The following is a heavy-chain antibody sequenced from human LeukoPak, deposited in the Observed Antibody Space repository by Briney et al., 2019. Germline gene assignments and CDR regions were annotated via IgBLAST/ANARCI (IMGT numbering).Heavy chain of an antibody. J-gene: IGHJ4*02. D-gene: IGHD2-2*01. Sequence: PGGSLRLSCVASGFPFSSYWMTWVRQAPGKGLEWIGEINHSGSTNYNPSLKSRVTISVDTSKNQFSLKLSSVTAADTAVYYCARGLYQLDRAFGYWGQGTLVTVSS. CDR1: GFPFSSYW. CDR3: ARGLYQLDRAFGY. CDR2: INHSGST. V-gene: IGHV4-34*01.